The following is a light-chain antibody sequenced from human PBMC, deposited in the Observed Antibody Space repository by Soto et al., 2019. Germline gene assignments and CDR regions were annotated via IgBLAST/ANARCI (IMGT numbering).Light chain of an antibody. Sequence: DIVMTQSPDSLAVSLGARATINCKSSQSVLYSSNNKNYLAWYQQKPGQPPKLLIYWASTRESGVPDRFSGSGSGTDVTHTISSLQADDVAVYYCHQYYSTPRPFGQGTKVEI. J-gene: IGKJ1*01. V-gene: IGKV4-1*01. CDR3: HQYYSTPRP. CDR1: QSVLYSSNNKNY. CDR2: WAS.